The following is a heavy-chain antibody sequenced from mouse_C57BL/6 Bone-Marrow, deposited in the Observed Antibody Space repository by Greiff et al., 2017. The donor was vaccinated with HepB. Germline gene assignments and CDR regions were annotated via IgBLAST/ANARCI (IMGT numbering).Heavy chain of an antibody. CDR3: ARNWDDYAMDY. CDR1: GYTFTSYW. V-gene: IGHV1-69*01. D-gene: IGHD4-1*01. J-gene: IGHJ4*01. CDR2: IDPSDSYT. Sequence: QVQLKQSGAELVMPGASVKLSCKASGYTFTSYWMHWVKQRPGQGLEWIGEIDPSDSYTNYNQKFKGKSTLTVDKSSSTAYMQLSSLTSEDSAVYYCARNWDDYAMDYWGQGTSVTVSS.